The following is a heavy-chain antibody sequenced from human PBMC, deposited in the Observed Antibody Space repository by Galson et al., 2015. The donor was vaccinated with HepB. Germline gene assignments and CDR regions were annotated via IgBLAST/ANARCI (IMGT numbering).Heavy chain of an antibody. CDR2: IIPMFGKA. D-gene: IGHD2-15*01. J-gene: IGHJ4*02. V-gene: IGHV1-69*13. CDR3: AMLAATYYFDY. CDR1: GGNFTTYA. Sequence: SVKVSCKASGGNFTTYAITWVRQSPGQGLEWMGGIIPMFGKAHYAQKFQGRVTITADESMSTAYMELSSLRSEDTAMYYCAMLAATYYFDYWGQGTLVTVSS.